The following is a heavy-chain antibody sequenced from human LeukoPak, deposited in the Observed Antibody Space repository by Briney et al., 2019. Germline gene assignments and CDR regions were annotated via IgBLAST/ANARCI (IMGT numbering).Heavy chain of an antibody. J-gene: IGHJ3*02. CDR3: AKDSGYDQSGAFDI. CDR2: ISWNSGSI. V-gene: IGHV3-9*01. D-gene: IGHD5-12*01. Sequence: GGSLRLSCAAPGFTFDDYAMHWVRQAPGKGLEWVSGISWNSGSIGYADSVKGRFTISRDNAKNSLYLQMNSLRAEDTALYYCAKDSGYDQSGAFDIWGQGTMVTVSS. CDR1: GFTFDDYA.